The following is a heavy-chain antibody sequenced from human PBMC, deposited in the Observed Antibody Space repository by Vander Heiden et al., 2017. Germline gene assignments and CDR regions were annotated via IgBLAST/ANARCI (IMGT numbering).Heavy chain of an antibody. V-gene: IGHV3-30-3*01. CDR3: ARDVTMAYYFDY. J-gene: IGHJ4*02. CDR2: ISYDGSNK. CDR1: GVRFSSDA. D-gene: IGHD1-1*01. Sequence: QVPLVESGGGVVPPWTSLRLPCAPAGVRFSSDAMHWVRQAPGKGLEWVAVISYDGSNKYYADAVKGRFTISRDNSKNTLYLQMNSLRAEDTAVYYCARDVTMAYYFDYWGQGTLVTVSS.